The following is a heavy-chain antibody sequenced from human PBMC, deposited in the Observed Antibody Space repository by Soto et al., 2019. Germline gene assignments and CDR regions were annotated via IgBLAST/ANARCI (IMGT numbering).Heavy chain of an antibody. Sequence: QLQLQESGPGLVKPSETLSLTCTVSGGSISSSDFYWGWLRQTPGKGLEFIGSMYYTGTTYYNLSLKSRVTISVDTSKTQFPLKLISVTAADTAVYYCAVVDSTGNWFDPWGEGALVSVSS. CDR2: MYYTGTT. CDR3: AVVDSTGNWFDP. J-gene: IGHJ5*02. D-gene: IGHD6-25*01. V-gene: IGHV4-39*01. CDR1: GGSISSSDFY.